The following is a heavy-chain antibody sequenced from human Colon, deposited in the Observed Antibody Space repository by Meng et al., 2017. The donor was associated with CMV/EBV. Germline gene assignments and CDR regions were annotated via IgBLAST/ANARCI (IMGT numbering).Heavy chain of an antibody. CDR1: GFTVSSTH. J-gene: IGHJ4*02. CDR2: IYSGGST. D-gene: IGHD1-26*01. V-gene: IGHV3-66*01. Sequence: VESGGGLVHAGGSLRLSCAASGFTVSSTHMSWVRQAPGKGLEWVSVIYSGGSTFYADSVKSRFTISRDNSKNTLYLQMNSLSAEDTAVYYCARGYSGTSSWGQGTLVTVSS. CDR3: ARGYSGTSS.